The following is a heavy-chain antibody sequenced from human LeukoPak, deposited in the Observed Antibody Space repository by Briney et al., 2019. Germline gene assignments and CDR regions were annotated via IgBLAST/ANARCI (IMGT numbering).Heavy chain of an antibody. D-gene: IGHD6-13*01. CDR2: IKQDGSEK. CDR3: ARDAGLAAAGTMVDY. CDR1: GFTFRNYW. Sequence: GGSLRLSCAASGFTFRNYWMSWVRQAPGKGLEWVANIKQDGSEKYYVDSVKGRFTISRDNAENSLYLQMNSLRAEDTALYYCARDAGLAAAGTMVDYWGQGTLVTVSS. J-gene: IGHJ4*02. V-gene: IGHV3-7*01.